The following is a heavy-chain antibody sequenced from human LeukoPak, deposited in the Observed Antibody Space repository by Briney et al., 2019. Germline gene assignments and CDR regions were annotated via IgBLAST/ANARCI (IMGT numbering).Heavy chain of an antibody. D-gene: IGHD3-22*01. CDR2: IYHSGST. V-gene: IGHV4-4*02. Sequence: PSGTLSLTCAVSGGSISSSNWWSWVRQPPGKGLEWIGEIYHSGSTNYNPSLKSRVTIRVDKSKNQFSLKLSSVTAADTAVYYCARTYYYDSSGLDYWGQGTLVTVSS. CDR3: ARTYYYDSSGLDY. J-gene: IGHJ4*02. CDR1: GGSISSSNW.